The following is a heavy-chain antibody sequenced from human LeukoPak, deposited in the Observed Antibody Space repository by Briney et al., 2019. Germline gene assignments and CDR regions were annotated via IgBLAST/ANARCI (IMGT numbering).Heavy chain of an antibody. D-gene: IGHD2-2*01. CDR1: GGTFSSYA. CDR3: ARVSLGYCSSTSCFVYMDV. CDR2: IIPIFGTA. Sequence: GASVKVSCKASGGTFSSYAISWVRQAPGQGLEWMGGIIPIFGTANYAQKFQGRVTITTDESTSTAYMELSSLRSEDTAVYYCARVSLGYCSSTSCFVYMDVWGKGTTVTVSS. J-gene: IGHJ6*03. V-gene: IGHV1-69*05.